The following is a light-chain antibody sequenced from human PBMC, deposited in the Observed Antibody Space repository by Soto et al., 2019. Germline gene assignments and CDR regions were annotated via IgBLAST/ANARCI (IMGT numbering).Light chain of an antibody. CDR3: QSYDSNLSRSL. CDR1: SSNIGAGYG. J-gene: IGLJ2*01. Sequence: QSVLTQPPSVSGAPGQRVTISCAGTSSNIGAGYGVHWYQQLPGRAPTLLIHTYVNRPSGVPDLFSGYKSGTSASLAITGLQGEDEGDYYCQSYDSNLSRSLFGGGTTVTVL. CDR2: TYV. V-gene: IGLV1-40*01.